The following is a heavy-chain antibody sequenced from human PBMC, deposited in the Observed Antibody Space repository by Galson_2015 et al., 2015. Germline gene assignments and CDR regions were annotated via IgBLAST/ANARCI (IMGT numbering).Heavy chain of an antibody. V-gene: IGHV4-59*01. CDR2: MYYNGRA. Sequence: SETLSLTCTVSGGSISSYHWSWIRQPPGKGLEWIAYMYYNGRASYNPSLKSRVTISVDTSKNQFSLKLSSVTAADTAVYYCAREHLTSRWFDPWGQGTLVTVSS. CDR3: AREHLTSRWFDP. D-gene: IGHD2-2*01. CDR1: GGSISSYH. J-gene: IGHJ5*02.